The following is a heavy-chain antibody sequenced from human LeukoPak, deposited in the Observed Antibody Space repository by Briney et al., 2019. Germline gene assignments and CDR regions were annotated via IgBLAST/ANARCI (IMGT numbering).Heavy chain of an antibody. V-gene: IGHV1-46*01. CDR1: GYTFTSYY. D-gene: IGHD3-22*01. CDR2: INPSGGST. J-gene: IGHJ4*02. Sequence: ASVKVSCKASGYTFTSYYMHWVRQAPGQGLEWMGVINPSGGSTSHAQKFQGGVTTTRDTSTSTVYMELSSLRSEDTAVYYCARGGDQNYYDSSGYYSQGYWGQGTLVTVSS. CDR3: ARGGDQNYYDSSGYYSQGY.